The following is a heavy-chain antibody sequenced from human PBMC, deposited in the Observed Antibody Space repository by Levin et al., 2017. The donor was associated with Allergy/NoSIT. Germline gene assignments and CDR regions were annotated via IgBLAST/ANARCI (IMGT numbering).Heavy chain of an antibody. CDR2: IITYKGNV. D-gene: IGHD2-21*02. Sequence: GESLKISCKASGYTFTNYGITWLRQAPGQGLEWMGWIITYKGNVKYAQNFQGRVTMTTDTSTNTAYMELRSLRSDDTAVYYCARSSCNDGGCYRSFDYWGQGTLVTVSS. V-gene: IGHV1-18*01. CDR3: ARSSCNDGGCYRSFDY. CDR1: GYTFTNYG. J-gene: IGHJ4*02.